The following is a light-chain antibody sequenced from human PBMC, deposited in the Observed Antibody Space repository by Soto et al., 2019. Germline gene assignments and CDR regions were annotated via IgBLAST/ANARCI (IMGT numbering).Light chain of an antibody. CDR2: DAS. CDR3: EQYNSAWT. Sequence: DIQMTQYTSTLSASVGDRVTITCRASQSISSWLAWYQQKPGKAPKLLIYDASSLESGVPSRFSGSGSGTEFTLTISSLQPDDFATYYCEQYNSAWTFCQGTKVDVK. J-gene: IGKJ1*01. CDR1: QSISSW. V-gene: IGKV1-5*01.